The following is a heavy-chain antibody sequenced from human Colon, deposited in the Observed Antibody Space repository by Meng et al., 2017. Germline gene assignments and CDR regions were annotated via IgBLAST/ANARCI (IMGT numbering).Heavy chain of an antibody. CDR2: INPSAGTT. V-gene: IGHV1-46*01. J-gene: IGHJ5*02. Sequence: ASVKVSCKASGYIFTSYYIHWVRQAPGQGLEWMGIINPSAGTTYFEQKFQDRVTITRDTSTSTVYMEVSSLKSEDTAVYYCARDGLAAAADKNWFDPWGQGTLVTVSS. D-gene: IGHD6-13*01. CDR3: ARDGLAAAADKNWFDP. CDR1: GYIFTSYY.